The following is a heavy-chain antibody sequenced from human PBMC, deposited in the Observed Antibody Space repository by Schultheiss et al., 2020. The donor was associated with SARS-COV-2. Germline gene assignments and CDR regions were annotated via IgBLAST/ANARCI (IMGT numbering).Heavy chain of an antibody. J-gene: IGHJ6*02. CDR1: GYSFTNYW. CDR3: ARISSCTNGVCTFYYDMDV. Sequence: GGSLRLSCQGSGYSFTNYWIGWVRQMPGKGLEWVGVIYPGEGDSETRYSPSFQGQVTISADESINTAYLQWTSLKASDTAIYYCARISSCTNGVCTFYYDMDVWGQGTTVTVSS. D-gene: IGHD2-8*01. CDR2: IYPGEGDSET. V-gene: IGHV5-51*01.